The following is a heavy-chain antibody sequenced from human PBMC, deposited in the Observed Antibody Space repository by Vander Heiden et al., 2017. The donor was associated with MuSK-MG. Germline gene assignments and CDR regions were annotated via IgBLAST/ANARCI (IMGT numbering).Heavy chain of an antibody. V-gene: IGHV3-30-3*01. Sequence: QVQLVESGGGVVQPGRSLRLSRAASGFTFSSYAMHWVRQAPGKGLEWVAVISYDGSNKYYADSVKGRFTIARDNSKNTLYLQMNSLRAEDTAVYYCARDRATMVREAFGYWGQGTLVTVSS. CDR1: GFTFSSYA. CDR2: ISYDGSNK. CDR3: ARDRATMVREAFGY. J-gene: IGHJ4*02. D-gene: IGHD3-10*01.